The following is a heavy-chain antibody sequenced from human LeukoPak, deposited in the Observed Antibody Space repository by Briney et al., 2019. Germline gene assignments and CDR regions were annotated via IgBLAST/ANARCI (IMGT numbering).Heavy chain of an antibody. CDR1: GGSISSSSYY. CDR2: ISYSGST. Sequence: SETLSLTCTVSGGSISSSSYYWGWIRQPPGKGLEWIGSISYSGSTYYNPSLKSRVTISVDTSKNQFSLKLNSVTAADTAVYYCAKPSNYYGSATDAFDFWGQGTMVTVSS. V-gene: IGHV4-39*07. J-gene: IGHJ3*01. D-gene: IGHD3-10*01. CDR3: AKPSNYYGSATDAFDF.